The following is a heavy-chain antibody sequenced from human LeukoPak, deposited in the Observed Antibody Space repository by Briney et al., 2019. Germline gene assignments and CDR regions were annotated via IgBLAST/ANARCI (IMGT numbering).Heavy chain of an antibody. Sequence: GSLRLSCAASGFTFSSYAMSWVRQAPGKGLEWVSAISGSGGSTYYADSVKGRFTISRDNSKNTLYLQMNSLRAEDTAVYYCAKDPYYYDSSGYLDYFDYWGQGTLVTVSS. CDR2: ISGSGGST. V-gene: IGHV3-23*01. CDR1: GFTFSSYA. D-gene: IGHD3-22*01. J-gene: IGHJ4*02. CDR3: AKDPYYYDSSGYLDYFDY.